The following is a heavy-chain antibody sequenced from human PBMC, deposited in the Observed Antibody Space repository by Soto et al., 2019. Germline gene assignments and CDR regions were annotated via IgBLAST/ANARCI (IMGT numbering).Heavy chain of an antibody. Sequence: QVQLVQSGAEVKKPGSSVKVSCKASGGTFSSYAISWVRQAPGQGLEWMGGIIPIFGTANYAQKFQGRVTITADESTSTPYMELSSLRSEDTAVYYCARDAYYYDSSGPNWFDPWGQGTLVTVSS. J-gene: IGHJ5*02. V-gene: IGHV1-69*01. CDR1: GGTFSSYA. CDR3: ARDAYYYDSSGPNWFDP. D-gene: IGHD3-22*01. CDR2: IIPIFGTA.